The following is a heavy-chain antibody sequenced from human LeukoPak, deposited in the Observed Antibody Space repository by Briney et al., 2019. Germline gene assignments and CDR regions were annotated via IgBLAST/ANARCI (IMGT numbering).Heavy chain of an antibody. CDR3: ARDQDDILTGYSTYFDY. D-gene: IGHD3-9*01. CDR2: ISSSSSYI. CDR1: GFTFSSYS. J-gene: IGHJ4*02. V-gene: IGHV3-21*01. Sequence: PGGSLRLSCAASGFTFSSYSMNWVRQAPGKGLEWVSSISSSSSYIYYADSVKGRFTISRDNAKKSLYLQMNSLRDEDTAVYYCARDQDDILTGYSTYFDYWGQGTLVTVSS.